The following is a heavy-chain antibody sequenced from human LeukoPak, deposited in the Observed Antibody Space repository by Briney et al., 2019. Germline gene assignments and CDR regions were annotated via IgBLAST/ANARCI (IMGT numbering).Heavy chain of an antibody. D-gene: IGHD3-10*01. V-gene: IGHV3-7*01. CDR2: IKRDGNEK. CDR3: AKEGAYPIITYDS. J-gene: IGHJ5*01. CDR1: GFTFSRYW. Sequence: PGGSLRLSCAASGFTFSRYWMNWVRQAPGKGFEWVANIKRDGNEKNYVDSVKGRFSISRDNAKNSLYLQMDSLRAEDTAVYYCAKEGAYPIITYDSWGQGALVTVSS.